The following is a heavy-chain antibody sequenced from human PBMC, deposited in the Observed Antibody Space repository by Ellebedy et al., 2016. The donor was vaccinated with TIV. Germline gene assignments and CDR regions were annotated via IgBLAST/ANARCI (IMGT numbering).Heavy chain of an antibody. V-gene: IGHV5-51*01. Sequence: GGSLRLXCKGSGYSFTSYWIGWVRQMPGKGLEWMGIIYPGDSDTRYSPSFQGQVTISADKSISTAYLQWSSLKASDTAMYYCARLHSSGWYGFDYWGQGTLVTVSS. CDR3: ARLHSSGWYGFDY. CDR2: IYPGDSDT. CDR1: GYSFTSYW. J-gene: IGHJ4*02. D-gene: IGHD6-19*01.